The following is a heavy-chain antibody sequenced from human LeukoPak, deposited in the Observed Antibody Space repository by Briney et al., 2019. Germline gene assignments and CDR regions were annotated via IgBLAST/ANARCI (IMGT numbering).Heavy chain of an antibody. J-gene: IGHJ4*02. V-gene: IGHV3-30-3*01. D-gene: IGHD5-18*01. CDR3: ASTANLGYSYGMIY. CDR2: ISYDGSNK. CDR1: GFTFSSYA. Sequence: GGSLRLSCAASGFTFSSYAMHWVRQAPGKGLEWVAVISYDGSNKYYADSVKGRFTISRDNSKNTLYLQMNSLRAEDTAVYYCASTANLGYSYGMIYWGQGTLVTVSS.